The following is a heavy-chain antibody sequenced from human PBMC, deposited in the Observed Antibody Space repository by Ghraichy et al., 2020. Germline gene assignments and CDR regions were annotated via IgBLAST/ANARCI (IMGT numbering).Heavy chain of an antibody. D-gene: IGHD5-18*01. CDR3: ASTPDKSSGYSYDYFYYYVDV. J-gene: IGHJ6*03. CDR2: IYYSGST. V-gene: IGHV4-30-4*08. CDR1: GVSVSGGYF. Sequence: SETLSLTCTVSGVSVSGGYFWSWIRQPPGRGLEWIGYIYYSGSTYYNPSLRSRVTISVDTSKKQFSLKLSSVTAADTAVYYCASTPDKSSGYSYDYFYYYVDVWGKGTPVTVPS.